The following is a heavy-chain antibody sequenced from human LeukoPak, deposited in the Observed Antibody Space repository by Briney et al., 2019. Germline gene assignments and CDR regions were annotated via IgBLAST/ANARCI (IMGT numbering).Heavy chain of an antibody. V-gene: IGHV3-23*01. CDR2: LTDSGGTT. CDR3: AKKRDAFDI. Sequence: GGSLRLSCVAYGVTFGNYAMGWLRQAPGRRPEWASSLTDSGGTTYYVDSAKGRFAISRDNSKNTLYLHMNSLKAEDTAVYYCAKKRDAFDIWGQGTVVTVSS. CDR1: GVTFGNYA. J-gene: IGHJ3*02. D-gene: IGHD5-24*01.